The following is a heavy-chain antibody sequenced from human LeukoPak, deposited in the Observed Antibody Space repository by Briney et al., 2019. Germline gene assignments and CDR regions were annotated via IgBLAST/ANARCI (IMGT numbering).Heavy chain of an antibody. Sequence: SGGSLRLSCAASGFTFSSYAMSWVRQAPGKGLEWVSFISGSGVTTNHADPVKGRFIISRDNSKNRLYLQMNSLRAEDTAVYYCAKIGPDDSSGPRAFDIWGHGTLITVSS. CDR1: GFTFSSYA. V-gene: IGHV3-23*01. D-gene: IGHD3-22*01. CDR3: AKIGPDDSSGPRAFDI. CDR2: ISGSGVTT. J-gene: IGHJ3*02.